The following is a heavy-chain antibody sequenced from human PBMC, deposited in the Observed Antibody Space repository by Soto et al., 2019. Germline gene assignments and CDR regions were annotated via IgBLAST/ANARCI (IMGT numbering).Heavy chain of an antibody. Sequence: PSETLSLTCAVYGGSFSGYYWRWIRQPPGKGLEWIGEFNHSGSTNYNPSLKSRVTISVDTSKNQFSLKLSSVTAADTAVYYCARGSFKGLLWFGELLSWGWFDPWGQGTLVTVSS. D-gene: IGHD3-10*01. CDR1: GGSFSGYY. V-gene: IGHV4-34*01. CDR3: ARGSFKGLLWFGELLSWGWFDP. CDR2: FNHSGST. J-gene: IGHJ5*02.